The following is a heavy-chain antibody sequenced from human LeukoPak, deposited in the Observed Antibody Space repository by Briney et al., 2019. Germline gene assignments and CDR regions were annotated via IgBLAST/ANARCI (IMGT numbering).Heavy chain of an antibody. D-gene: IGHD3-16*01. CDR1: GYTFTTYG. J-gene: IGHJ4*02. V-gene: IGHV1-18*01. CDR3: AREGLGELTLDC. CDR2: ISTDNGDT. Sequence: ASVKVSCKSSGYTFTTYGITWVRQAPGQGLEWMGWISTDNGDTNYAQKLQGRVTMTTDTSTSTAYMELRSLRSDDTAVHYCAREGLGELTLDCWGQGTLVTVSS.